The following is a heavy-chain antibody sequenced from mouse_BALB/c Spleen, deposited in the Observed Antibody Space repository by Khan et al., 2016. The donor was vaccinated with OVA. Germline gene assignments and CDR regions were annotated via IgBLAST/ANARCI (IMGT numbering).Heavy chain of an antibody. V-gene: IGHV1S137*01. CDR3: VRGSRDSRFAY. Sequence: QVQLQQSGAELVRPGVSVKISCKGSGYTFTDFVMHWVKQSHAKSLEWIGVISTYYGETTHNQKFKGKATMTVDKSSSTAFTELARLTSEDSAIYYCVRGSRDSRFAYWGQGTLVTVSA. J-gene: IGHJ3*01. CDR1: GYTFTDFV. CDR2: ISTYYGET.